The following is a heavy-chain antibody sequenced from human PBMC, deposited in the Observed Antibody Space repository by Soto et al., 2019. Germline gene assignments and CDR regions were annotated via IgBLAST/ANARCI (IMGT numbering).Heavy chain of an antibody. CDR2: ISYDGSNK. J-gene: IGHJ4*02. CDR3: AKDKRLLPDY. D-gene: IGHD3-22*01. CDR1: GFTFSSYG. Sequence: GGSLRLSCAASGFTFSSYGMHWVRQAPGKGLEWVAVISYDGSNKYYADSVKGRFTISRDNSKNTLYLQMNSLRAEDTAVSPSAKDKRLLPDYWGQGTLVTVSS. V-gene: IGHV3-30*18.